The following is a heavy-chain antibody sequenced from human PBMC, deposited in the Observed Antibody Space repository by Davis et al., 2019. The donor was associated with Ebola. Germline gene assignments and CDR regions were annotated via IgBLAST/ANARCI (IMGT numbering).Heavy chain of an antibody. CDR3: ARSVVAYGMDV. J-gene: IGHJ6*02. V-gene: IGHV1-18*01. CDR1: GYTFTSYG. CDR2: ISAYNGNT. Sequence: AASVKVSCKASGYTFTSYGISWVRQAPGQGLEWMGWISAYNGNTNYAQKLQGRVTITRDTSASTAYMELSSLRSEDTAVYYCARSVVAYGMDVWGQGTTVTVSS. D-gene: IGHD2-15*01.